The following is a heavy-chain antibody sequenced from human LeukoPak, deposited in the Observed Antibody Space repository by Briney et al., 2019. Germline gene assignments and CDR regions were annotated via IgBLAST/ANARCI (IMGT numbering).Heavy chain of an antibody. CDR3: ARDTYCGGDCYYFDY. CDR2: IYYSGST. J-gene: IGHJ4*02. CDR1: GGSISSGGFY. Sequence: TLSLTCTVSGGSISSGGFYWSWLPPHPGKGLEWIGYIYYSGSTYYNPSLKSRVTISVDTSNNQFSLKLSSVTAADTAVYYCARDTYCGGDCYYFDYWGQGTLVTVSS. D-gene: IGHD2-21*02. V-gene: IGHV4-31*03.